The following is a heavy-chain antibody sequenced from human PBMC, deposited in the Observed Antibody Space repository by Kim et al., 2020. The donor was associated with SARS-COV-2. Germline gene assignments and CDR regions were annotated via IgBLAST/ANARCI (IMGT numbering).Heavy chain of an antibody. CDR2: IWYDGSDK. Sequence: GGSLRLSCAASGFTFSTYGMHWVRQAPGKGLEWVAVIWYDGSDKYYADSVKGRFTISRDNSKNTLYLQMNSLRAEDTAVYYCARGPILESSSYYYYYFDYWGQGTLVTVSS. D-gene: IGHD3-22*01. CDR1: GFTFSTYG. J-gene: IGHJ4*02. V-gene: IGHV3-33*01. CDR3: ARGPILESSSYYYYYFDY.